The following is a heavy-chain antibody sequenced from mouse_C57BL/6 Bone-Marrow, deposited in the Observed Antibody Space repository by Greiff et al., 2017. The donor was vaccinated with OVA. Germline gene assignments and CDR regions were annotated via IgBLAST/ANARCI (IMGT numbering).Heavy chain of an antibody. CDR2: IHPNSGST. D-gene: IGHD2-2*01. CDR3: AREGGYVWYFDV. V-gene: IGHV1-64*01. J-gene: IGHJ1*03. Sequence: QVQLKQSGAELAKPGASVKLSCKASGYTFTSYWMHWVKQRPGQGLEWIGMIHPNSGSTNYNEKFKSKATLTVNKSSSTAYMQLSSLTSEDSAVYYCAREGGYVWYFDVWGTGTTVTVSS. CDR1: GYTFTSYW.